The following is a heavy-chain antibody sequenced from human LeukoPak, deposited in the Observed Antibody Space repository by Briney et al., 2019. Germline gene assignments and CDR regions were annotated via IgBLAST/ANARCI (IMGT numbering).Heavy chain of an antibody. CDR3: ARDSATVTTSGAFDI. J-gene: IGHJ3*02. Sequence: ASVKVSCKASGYTFTGYYMHWVRQAPGQGLEWMGWINPNSGGTNYAQKFQGRATMTRDTSISTAYMELSRLRSDDTAVYYCARDSATVTTSGAFDIWGQGTMVTVSS. CDR2: INPNSGGT. CDR1: GYTFTGYY. V-gene: IGHV1-2*02. D-gene: IGHD4-17*01.